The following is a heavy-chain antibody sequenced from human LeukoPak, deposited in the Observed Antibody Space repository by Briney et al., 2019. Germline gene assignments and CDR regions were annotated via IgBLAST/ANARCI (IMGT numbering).Heavy chain of an antibody. Sequence: PGGSLRLSCAASEFTFSSYAMQWVRQAPGKGLEWVSGITVSGGTTCYTNSVKGRFTISRDNSKNTLYLQMNSLRAEDTAVYYCAKYLTARGPPYALDVWGQGTTVTVSS. V-gene: IGHV3-23*01. J-gene: IGHJ6*02. D-gene: IGHD1-14*01. CDR2: ITVSGGTT. CDR3: AKYLTARGPPYALDV. CDR1: EFTFSSYA.